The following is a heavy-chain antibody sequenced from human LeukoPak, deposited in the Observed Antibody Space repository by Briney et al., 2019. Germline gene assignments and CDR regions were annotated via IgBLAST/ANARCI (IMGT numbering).Heavy chain of an antibody. CDR3: ARVADGSGSYSY. J-gene: IGHJ4*02. CDR1: GYTFTGYY. CDR2: INPNSGDT. V-gene: IGHV1-2*02. Sequence: ASVKVSCKASGYTFTGYYMHWVRQAPGQGLEWMRWINPNSGDTNYAQKFQGRVTMIRGTSISTAYMELSRLRSDDTAVYYCARVADGSGSYSYWGQGTLVTVSS. D-gene: IGHD3-10*01.